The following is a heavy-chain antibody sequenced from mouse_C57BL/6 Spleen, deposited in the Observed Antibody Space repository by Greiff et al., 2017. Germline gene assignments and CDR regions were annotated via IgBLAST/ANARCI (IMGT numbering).Heavy chain of an antibody. Sequence: EVMLVESGGDLVKPGGSLKLSCAASGFTFSSYGMSWVRQTPDKRLEWVATISSGGSYTYYPDSVKGRFTISRDNAKNTLYLQMSSLKSEDTAMYYCARLYYGSSYYFDYWGQGTTLTVSS. J-gene: IGHJ2*01. CDR3: ARLYYGSSYYFDY. V-gene: IGHV5-6*01. D-gene: IGHD1-1*01. CDR1: GFTFSSYG. CDR2: ISSGGSYT.